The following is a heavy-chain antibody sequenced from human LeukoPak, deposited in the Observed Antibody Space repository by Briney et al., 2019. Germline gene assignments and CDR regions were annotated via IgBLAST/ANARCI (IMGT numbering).Heavy chain of an antibody. V-gene: IGHV3-74*01. CDR3: ARDSSSSSVDY. J-gene: IGHJ4*02. CDR2: INSDGSST. CDR1: GFTFSNAW. D-gene: IGHD6-6*01. Sequence: GGSLRLSCAASGFTFSNAWMSWVRQAPGKGLVWVSRINSDGSSTSYADSVKGRFTISRDNAKNTLYLQMNSLRAEDTAVYYCARDSSSSSVDYWGQGTLVTVSS.